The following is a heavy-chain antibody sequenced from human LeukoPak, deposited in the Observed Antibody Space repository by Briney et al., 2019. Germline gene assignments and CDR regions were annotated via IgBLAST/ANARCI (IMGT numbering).Heavy chain of an antibody. CDR1: GGSISSGGYY. CDR2: INHSGST. CDR3: ARGVYYYDSSGYYHN. J-gene: IGHJ4*02. Sequence: SQTLSLTCTVSGGSISSGGYYWSWIRQPPGKGLEWIGEINHSGSTNYNPSLKSRVTISVDTSKNQFSLKLSSVTAADTAVYYCARGVYYYDSSGYYHNWGQGTLVTVSS. V-gene: IGHV4-30-2*01. D-gene: IGHD3-22*01.